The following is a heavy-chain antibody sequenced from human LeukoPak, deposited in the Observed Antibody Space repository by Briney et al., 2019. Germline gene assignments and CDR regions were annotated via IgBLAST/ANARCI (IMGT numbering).Heavy chain of an antibody. CDR2: INPNSGGT. CDR1: GYTFTGYY. D-gene: IGHD3-22*01. V-gene: IGHV1-2*02. Sequence: ASVKVSCTASGYTFTGYYIFWVRQVPGQGLEWMGWINPNSGGTTYAQNFQGRVTMASDTSISTAYMELTRLRSDDTAVYYCARSPYYASSGPFDYWGQGTLVTVSS. J-gene: IGHJ4*02. CDR3: ARSPYYASSGPFDY.